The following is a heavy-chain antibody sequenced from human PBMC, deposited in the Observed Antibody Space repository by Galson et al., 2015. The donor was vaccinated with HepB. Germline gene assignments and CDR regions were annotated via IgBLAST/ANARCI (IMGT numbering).Heavy chain of an antibody. V-gene: IGHV7-4-1*02. CDR2: INTNTGNP. J-gene: IGHJ1*01. CDR1: GYTFTSYA. D-gene: IGHD2-21*02. Sequence: SVKVSCKASGYTFTSYAMNWVRQAPGQGLEWMGWINTNTGNPTYAQGFTGRFVFSLDTSVSTAYLQISSLKAEDTAVYYCARGRGMVTAKSRAEYFQHWGQGTLVTVSS. CDR3: ARGRGMVTAKSRAEYFQH.